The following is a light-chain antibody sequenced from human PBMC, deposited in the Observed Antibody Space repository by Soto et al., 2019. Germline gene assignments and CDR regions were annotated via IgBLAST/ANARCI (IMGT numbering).Light chain of an antibody. CDR3: ASWDDSLNGLL. CDR1: SSNIGINA. Sequence: QSVLTQPPSASGTPGQRVTISCSGSSSNIGINAVNWYQQLPGTAPKLLMYDNNQRPSGVPDRVSGSKSGTSASLAIRGLQSDDEADYYCASWDDSLNGLLFGTGTKLTVL. V-gene: IGLV1-44*01. CDR2: DNN. J-gene: IGLJ1*01.